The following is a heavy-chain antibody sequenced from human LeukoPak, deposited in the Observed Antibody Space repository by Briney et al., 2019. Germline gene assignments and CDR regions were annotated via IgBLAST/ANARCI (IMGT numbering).Heavy chain of an antibody. CDR3: ARDYATISGGSSRGYRWFDP. CDR2: IYASGST. D-gene: IGHD6-13*01. V-gene: IGHV4-39*07. Sequence: SETLSLTCTVSGGSISSSSYYWGWIRQPPGKGLEWIGRIYASGSTNYNPSLKSRVTMSVDTSKNQFSLKLSSVTAADTAVYYCARDYATISGGSSRGYRWFDPWGQGTLVTVSS. CDR1: GGSISSSSYY. J-gene: IGHJ5*02.